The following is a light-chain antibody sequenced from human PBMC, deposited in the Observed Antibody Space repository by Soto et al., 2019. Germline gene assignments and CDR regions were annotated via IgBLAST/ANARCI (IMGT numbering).Light chain of an antibody. J-gene: IGKJ3*01. CDR3: HQYDNSPFT. Sequence: EIVLTQSPGTLSLSPGERATLSCRASQSVSNNYLAWYQQKPGQAPRLLIYGASNRATGIPDRFSGSGSGTDFTLTISRLEPEDFAVYYCHQYDNSPFTFGPGTKVDIK. CDR1: QSVSNNY. V-gene: IGKV3-20*01. CDR2: GAS.